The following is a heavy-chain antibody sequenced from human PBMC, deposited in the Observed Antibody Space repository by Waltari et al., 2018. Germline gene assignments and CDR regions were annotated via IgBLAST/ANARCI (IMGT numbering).Heavy chain of an antibody. D-gene: IGHD6-19*01. V-gene: IGHV1-69-2*01. Sequence: EVQLLQSGAELKEPGTTVRISCKVSGYTFSDYYIHWGQQAPGKGLRWMGLVDPEDGETIYADNFQGRVTISADTCTDTAFMELSSLRSEDTAVFYCATALGDSSSASRPFDFWGQGTMITVSS. J-gene: IGHJ3*01. CDR2: VDPEDGET. CDR3: ATALGDSSSASRPFDF. CDR1: GYTFSDYY.